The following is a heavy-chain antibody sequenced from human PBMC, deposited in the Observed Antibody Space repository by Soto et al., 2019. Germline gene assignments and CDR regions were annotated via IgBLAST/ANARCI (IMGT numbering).Heavy chain of an antibody. J-gene: IGHJ4*02. CDR2: IRSKANSYAT. Sequence: GSLRLSCAASGFTFSGSAMHWVRQASGKGLEWVGRIRSKANSYATAYAASVKGRFTISRDDSKNTAYLQMNSLKTEDTAVYYCTRPISGSYDYWGQGTLVTVSS. V-gene: IGHV3-73*01. CDR3: TRPISGSYDY. CDR1: GFTFSGSA. D-gene: IGHD1-26*01.